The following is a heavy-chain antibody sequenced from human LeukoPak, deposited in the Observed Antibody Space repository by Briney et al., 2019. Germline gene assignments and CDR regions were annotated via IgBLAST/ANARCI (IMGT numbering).Heavy chain of an antibody. CDR2: ISAYNGNT. CDR3: AREATMIGAFDI. Sequence: ASVKVSCKASGYTFTSYSISWVRQAPGQGLEWMGWISAYNGNTNYAQKLQGRVTMTTDTSTSTAYMELRSLRSDDTAVYYCAREATMIGAFDIWGQGTMVTVSS. D-gene: IGHD3-10*02. V-gene: IGHV1-18*01. J-gene: IGHJ3*02. CDR1: GYTFTSYS.